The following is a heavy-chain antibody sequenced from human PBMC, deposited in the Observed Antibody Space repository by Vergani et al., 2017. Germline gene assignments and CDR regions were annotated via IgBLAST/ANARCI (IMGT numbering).Heavy chain of an antibody. CDR2: INHSGST. J-gene: IGHJ3*02. D-gene: IGHD4-17*01. Sequence: QVQLQQWGAGLLKPSETLSLTCAVYGGSFSGYYWSWIRQPPGKGLEWIGEINHSGSTNYNPSLKSRVTISVDTSKNQFSLKLSSVTAADTAVYYCARESVFIDYGDQSDAFDIWGQGTMVTVSS. CDR3: ARESVFIDYGDQSDAFDI. CDR1: GGSFSGYY. V-gene: IGHV4-34*01.